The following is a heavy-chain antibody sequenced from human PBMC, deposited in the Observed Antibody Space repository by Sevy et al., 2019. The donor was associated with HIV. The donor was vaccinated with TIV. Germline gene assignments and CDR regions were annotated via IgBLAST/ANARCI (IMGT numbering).Heavy chain of an antibody. V-gene: IGHV6-1*01. CDR3: TRGAIRGAVGPYYFDY. CDR1: GDTVSSNTAA. Sequence: SQTLSLTCAISGDTVSSNTAAWNWIRQSPSRGLEWLGRTYYRSKWYNDYAPTIKTRMIIKPDTSKNQFSLQVNSVTPAYTAIYYCTRGAIRGAVGPYYFDYWGQGDLVTVSS. D-gene: IGHD6-13*01. CDR2: TYYRSKWYN. J-gene: IGHJ4*02.